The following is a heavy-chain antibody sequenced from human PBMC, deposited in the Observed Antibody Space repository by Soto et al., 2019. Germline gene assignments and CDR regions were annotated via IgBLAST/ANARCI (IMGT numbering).Heavy chain of an antibody. J-gene: IGHJ4*02. Sequence: LRLSCAASGFTFSSYGMHWVLQAPGKGLEWVAVISYDGSNKYYADSVKGRFTISRDNSKNTLYLQMNSLRAEDTAVYYCAKDIGSSSLGCDYWGQGTLVTVSS. CDR1: GFTFSSYG. CDR3: AKDIGSSSLGCDY. CDR2: ISYDGSNK. D-gene: IGHD6-13*01. V-gene: IGHV3-30*18.